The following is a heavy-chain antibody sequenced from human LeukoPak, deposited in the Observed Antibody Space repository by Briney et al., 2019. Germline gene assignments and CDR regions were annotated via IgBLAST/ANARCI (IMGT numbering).Heavy chain of an antibody. V-gene: IGHV4-31*03. D-gene: IGHD5-12*01. CDR2: ISNSART. Sequence: SETLSLTCTVSGGSISSGGYYWSWIRQHPGKGLEWIGYISNSARTYYNPSLKSRVTISVDTSKNHFSLKLSSVTDADTAVYYCARPRNTGYEYYLDYWGQGTLVT. CDR3: ARPRNTGYEYYLDY. CDR1: GGSISSGGYY. J-gene: IGHJ4*02.